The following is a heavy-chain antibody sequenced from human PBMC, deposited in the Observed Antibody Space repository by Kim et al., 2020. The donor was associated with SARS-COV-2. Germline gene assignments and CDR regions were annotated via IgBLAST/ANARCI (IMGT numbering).Heavy chain of an antibody. V-gene: IGHV3-66*01. D-gene: IGHD3-22*01. J-gene: IGHJ4*02. CDR1: GFTVSSNY. CDR2: IYSGGST. Sequence: GGSLRLSCAASGFTVSSNYMSWVRQAPGNGLEWVSVIYSGGSTYYADSVKGRFTISRDNSKNTLYLQMNSLRAEDTAVYYCARINDGYMVYWGQGTLVTVSS. CDR3: ARINDGYMVY.